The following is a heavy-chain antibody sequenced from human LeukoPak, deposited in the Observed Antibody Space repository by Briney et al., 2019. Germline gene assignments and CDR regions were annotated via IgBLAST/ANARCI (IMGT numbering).Heavy chain of an antibody. Sequence: SETLSLTCTVSGGSISSYYWSWIRQPPGKGLEWIGYIYYSGSTNYNPSLKSRVTISVDTSKNQFSLKLDSVTTADTAVYYCARESGSTYYFDHWGQGTVVTVSS. CDR1: GGSISSYY. CDR3: ARESGSTYYFDH. V-gene: IGHV4-59*01. D-gene: IGHD1-26*01. CDR2: IYYSGST. J-gene: IGHJ4*02.